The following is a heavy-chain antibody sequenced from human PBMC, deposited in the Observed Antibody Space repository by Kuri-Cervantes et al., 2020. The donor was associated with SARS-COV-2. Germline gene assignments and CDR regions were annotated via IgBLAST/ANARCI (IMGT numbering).Heavy chain of an antibody. J-gene: IGHJ4*02. Sequence: GESLKISCTVSGGSISSSLYYWGWIRQPPGKGLEWVSAVSGSGGSTYYADSVKGRFTVSRDNSKNTLYLQMNSLRAEDTAVYYCAKVANYYDSSGYDYWGQGTLVTVSS. V-gene: IGHV3-23*01. CDR1: GGSISSSLYY. D-gene: IGHD3-22*01. CDR3: AKVANYYDSSGYDY. CDR2: VSGSGGST.